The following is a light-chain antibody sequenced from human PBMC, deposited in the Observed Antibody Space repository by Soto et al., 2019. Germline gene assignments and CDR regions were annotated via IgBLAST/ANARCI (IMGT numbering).Light chain of an antibody. Sequence: EIVLTQSPGTLSLYLGERATLSCRASQSVPGNYLAWLQQRPGQAPRLLIHRASSRATGIPDRFSGSGSGTDFTLTISRLEPEDFAVYYCQQYTSPPWTLGQGTKVETK. V-gene: IGKV3-20*01. J-gene: IGKJ1*01. CDR1: QSVPGNY. CDR2: RAS. CDR3: QQYTSPPWT.